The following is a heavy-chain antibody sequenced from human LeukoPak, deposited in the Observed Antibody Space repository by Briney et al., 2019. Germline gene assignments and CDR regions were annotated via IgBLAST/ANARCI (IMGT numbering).Heavy chain of an antibody. J-gene: IGHJ4*02. CDR2: IYTSGGT. CDR1: GDSISSYY. Sequence: PSENLSLTCTVSGDSISSYYWSWIRQPPGKGLEWIGYIYTSGGTNYIPSLKGRVTISIDTSKNQFSLKLSSVTAADSAVYYCARLTRLSTSPDRYYLDYWGQGTLVTVSS. CDR3: ARLTRLSTSPDRYYLDY. D-gene: IGHD6-6*01. V-gene: IGHV4-4*09.